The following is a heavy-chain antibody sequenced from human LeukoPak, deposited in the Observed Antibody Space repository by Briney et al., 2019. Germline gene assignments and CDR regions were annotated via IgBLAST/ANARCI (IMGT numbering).Heavy chain of an antibody. Sequence: PGGSLRLSCAASGFTFSSYWMHWVRQAPGKGLVWVSRINSDGSSTSYADSVKGRFTISRDNAKNTLYLQMNSLRAEDTAVYYCARSHCSGGSCSILDYWGQGTLVTVSS. D-gene: IGHD2-15*01. CDR1: GFTFSSYW. V-gene: IGHV3-74*01. CDR3: ARSHCSGGSCSILDY. CDR2: INSDGSST. J-gene: IGHJ4*02.